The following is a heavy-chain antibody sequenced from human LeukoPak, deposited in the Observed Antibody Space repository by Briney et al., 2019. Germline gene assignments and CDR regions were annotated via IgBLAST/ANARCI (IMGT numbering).Heavy chain of an antibody. CDR3: ARPDADSSPLDY. D-gene: IGHD6-13*01. CDR2: IYPGDSDT. CDR1: GYSFTSYW. Sequence: GESLKICCKGSGYSFTSYWIGWVRQVPGKGLEWMGIIYPGDSDTRYSPSFQGQVTISADKSISTAYLQWSSLKASDTAMYHCARPDADSSPLDYWGQGTLVTVSS. J-gene: IGHJ4*02. V-gene: IGHV5-51*01.